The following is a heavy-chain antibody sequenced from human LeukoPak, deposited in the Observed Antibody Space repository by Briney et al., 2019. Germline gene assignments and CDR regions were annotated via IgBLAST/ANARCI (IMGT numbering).Heavy chain of an antibody. V-gene: IGHV4-31*03. Sequence: SQTLSLTCTVSGGSIISGGYYWSWIRQHPGKGLEWIGYIYYSGSTYYNPSLKSRVTISVDTSKNQFSLKLSSVTAADTAVYYCARDLCSSTSCYYDYWGQGTLVTVSS. CDR2: IYYSGST. D-gene: IGHD2-2*01. CDR1: GGSIISGGYY. CDR3: ARDLCSSTSCYYDY. J-gene: IGHJ4*02.